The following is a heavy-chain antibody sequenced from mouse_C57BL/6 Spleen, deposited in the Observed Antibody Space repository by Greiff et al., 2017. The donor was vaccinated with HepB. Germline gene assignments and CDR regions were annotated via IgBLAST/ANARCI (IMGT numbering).Heavy chain of an antibody. J-gene: IGHJ4*01. CDR3: ARQGGYGGSYDAMDY. V-gene: IGHV5-6*01. Sequence: EVQGVESGGDLVKPGGSLKLSCAASGFTFSSYGMSWVRQTPDKRLEWVATISSGGSYTYYPDSVKGRFTISRDNAKNTLYLQMSSLKSEDTAMYYCARQGGYGGSYDAMDYWGQGTSVTVSS. CDR2: ISSGGSYT. CDR1: GFTFSSYG. D-gene: IGHD1-1*01.